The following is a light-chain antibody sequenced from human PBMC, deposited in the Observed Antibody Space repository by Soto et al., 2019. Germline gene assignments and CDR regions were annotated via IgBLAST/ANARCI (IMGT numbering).Light chain of an antibody. Sequence: EIVMTQSPATLSVSPGERAILSCRASQSVSGNLAWYQQKPGQAPRLLIYDASTRATGIPGRFSGSGSGPEFTLTISSLQSEDFAVYYCQQYYDWPITFGRGTKVDIK. CDR1: QSVSGN. J-gene: IGKJ1*01. CDR3: QQYYDWPIT. V-gene: IGKV3-15*01. CDR2: DAS.